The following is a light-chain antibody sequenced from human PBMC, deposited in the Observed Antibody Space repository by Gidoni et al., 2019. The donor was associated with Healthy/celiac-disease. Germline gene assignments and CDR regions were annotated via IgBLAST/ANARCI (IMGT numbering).Light chain of an antibody. J-gene: IGKJ2*01. CDR1: QSIRSY. CDR2: AAS. CDR3: QQSYSTPYT. Sequence: DIQVTQSPSSLSASVGDRVTITCRASQSIRSYLNWYQQKPGKAPKLLIYAASSLQSGVPSRFSGSGSGTDFTLTISSLQPEDCATYYCQQSYSTPYTFVQGTKLEIK. V-gene: IGKV1-39*01.